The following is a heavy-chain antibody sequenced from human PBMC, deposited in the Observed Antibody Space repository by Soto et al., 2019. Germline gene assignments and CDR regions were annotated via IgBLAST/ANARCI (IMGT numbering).Heavy chain of an antibody. J-gene: IGHJ6*02. Sequence: PSETLSLTCAVSGGSISSGGYSWSWIRQPPGKGLEWIGYIYHSGSTYYNPSLKSRVTISVDRSKNQFSLKLSSVTAADTAVYYCARAYDTRRYYYGMAVWGQGTTVTVSS. CDR1: GGSISSGGYS. CDR2: IYHSGST. V-gene: IGHV4-30-2*01. D-gene: IGHD3-9*01. CDR3: ARAYDTRRYYYGMAV.